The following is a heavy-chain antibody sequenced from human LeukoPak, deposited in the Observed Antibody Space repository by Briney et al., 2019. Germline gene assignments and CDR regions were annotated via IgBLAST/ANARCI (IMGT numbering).Heavy chain of an antibody. J-gene: IGHJ6*02. Sequence: PGGSLRLSCAASGFTFSNYAMDWVRQALGKGLEWVSTISGSGSTTYYADSMKGRFTISRDNSKNTLYLQMNSLRAEDTAVYYCAKDYSFDVWGQGTTVTVSS. CDR1: GFTFSNYA. D-gene: IGHD1-26*01. CDR2: ISGSGSTT. V-gene: IGHV3-23*01. CDR3: AKDYSFDV.